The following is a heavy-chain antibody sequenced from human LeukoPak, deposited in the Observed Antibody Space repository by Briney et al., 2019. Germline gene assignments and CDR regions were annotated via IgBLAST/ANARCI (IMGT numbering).Heavy chain of an antibody. CDR1: GFTFSSYS. Sequence: GGSLRLSCAASGFTFSSYSMNWVRQAPGKGLEWVSSISSSSSYIYYADSVKGRFTISRDNAKNSLYLQMNSLGAEDTAVYYCAEATSSSSAHFDYWGQGTLVTVSS. CDR3: AEATSSSSAHFDY. D-gene: IGHD6-6*01. V-gene: IGHV3-21*04. CDR2: ISSSSSYI. J-gene: IGHJ4*02.